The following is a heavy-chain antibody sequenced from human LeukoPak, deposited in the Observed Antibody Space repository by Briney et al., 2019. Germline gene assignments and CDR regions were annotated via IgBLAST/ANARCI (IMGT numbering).Heavy chain of an antibody. CDR3: ARPGYCSGGSCYSYYYYGMDV. V-gene: IGHV4-39*01. J-gene: IGHJ6*02. Sequence: SETLSLTCTVSGGSISSSSYYWGWIRQPPGKGLEWIGCIYYSGSTYYNPSLKSRVTISVDTSKNQFSLKLSSVTAADTAVYYCARPGYCSGGSCYSYYYYGMDVWGQGTTVTVSS. CDR2: IYYSGST. D-gene: IGHD2-15*01. CDR1: GGSISSSSYY.